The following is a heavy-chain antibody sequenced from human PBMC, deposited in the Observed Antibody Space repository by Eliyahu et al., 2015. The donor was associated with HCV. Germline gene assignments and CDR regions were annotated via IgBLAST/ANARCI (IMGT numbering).Heavy chain of an antibody. V-gene: IGHV3-30*18. D-gene: IGHD5-18*01. CDR3: AKDRRNGYSYGY. CDR2: ISYDGSNK. CDR1: GFTFSSYG. Sequence: QVQLVESGGGVVQPGRSLRLSCAASGFTFSSYGMHWVRQAPGKGLEWVAVISYDGSNKYYADSVKGRFTISRDNSKNTLYLQMNSLRAEDTAVYYCAKDRRNGYSYGYWGQGTLVTVSS. J-gene: IGHJ4*02.